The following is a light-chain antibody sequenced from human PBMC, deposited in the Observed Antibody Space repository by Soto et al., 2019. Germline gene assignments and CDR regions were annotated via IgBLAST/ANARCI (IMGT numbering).Light chain of an antibody. J-gene: IGLJ2*01. CDR2: DVS. CDR3: SSYTSSTTLVV. V-gene: IGLV2-14*01. CDR1: SSDVGVYNY. Sequence: QSVLTQPASVSGSPGQWITISCTGTSSDVGVYNYVSWYQQHPGKAPKLMIYDVSNRPSGVSNRFSGSKSGITASLTISGLQAEDEADYYCSSYTSSTTLVVFGGGTKLTVL.